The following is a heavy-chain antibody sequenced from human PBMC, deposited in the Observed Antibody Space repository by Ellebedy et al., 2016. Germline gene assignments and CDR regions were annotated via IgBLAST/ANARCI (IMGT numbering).Heavy chain of an antibody. V-gene: IGHV3-23*01. CDR2: ISGGGDTT. J-gene: IGHJ4*02. D-gene: IGHD4-17*01. CDR3: YYGHYSGS. CDR1: GFTFSNYF. Sequence: GESLKISXATSGFTFSNYFMTWVRQAPGKGLEWVATISGGGDTTFSADSVKGRFTISRDNSRNTLYLQMNSLRAEDTAVYYCYYGHYSGSWGQGTLVTISS.